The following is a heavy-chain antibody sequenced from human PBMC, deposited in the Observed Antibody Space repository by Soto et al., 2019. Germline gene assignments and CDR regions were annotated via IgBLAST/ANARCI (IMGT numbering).Heavy chain of an antibody. CDR3: ARHLVGSTRGNFDY. J-gene: IGHJ4*01. CDR2: IYPCDSDT. Sequence: GESLNLSCKGSGYSFTSYWIGWVRQMPGKGLEWMGNIYPCDSDTRYSPSFQGQVTISADTSITTAYLQWSGLRASDTAMYFCARHLVGSTRGNFDYWGQGTLVTVSS. CDR1: GYSFTSYW. V-gene: IGHV5-51*01. D-gene: IGHD2-2*01.